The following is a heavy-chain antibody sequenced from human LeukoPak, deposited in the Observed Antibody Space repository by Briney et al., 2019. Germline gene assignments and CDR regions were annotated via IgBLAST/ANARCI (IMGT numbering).Heavy chain of an antibody. V-gene: IGHV3-30*18. CDR3: AKGYYFDILSGYSSLDS. J-gene: IGHJ4*02. CDR1: GFTFSSYG. Sequence: GGSLRLSCAASGFTFSSYGMHWVRQALGKGLEWVAVISYDGSNKYYADSVKGRFTISRDNSKNTLYLQMNSLRAEDTAAYYCAKGYYFDILSGYSSLDSWGQGTLVTVSS. D-gene: IGHD3-9*01. CDR2: ISYDGSNK.